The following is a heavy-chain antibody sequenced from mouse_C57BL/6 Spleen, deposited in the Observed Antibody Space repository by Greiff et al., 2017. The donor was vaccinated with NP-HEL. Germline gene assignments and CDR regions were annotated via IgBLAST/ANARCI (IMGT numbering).Heavy chain of an antibody. CDR2: IDPETGGT. CDR3: TVLGNRYFDV. Sequence: QVQLKQSGAELVRPGASVTLSCKASGYTFTDYEMHWVKQTPVHGLEWIGAIDPETGGTAYNQKFKGKAILTADKSSSTAYMELRSLTSEDSAVYYCTVLGNRYFDVWGTGSTVTVSS. CDR1: GYTFTDYE. J-gene: IGHJ1*03. V-gene: IGHV1-15*01. D-gene: IGHD2-1*01.